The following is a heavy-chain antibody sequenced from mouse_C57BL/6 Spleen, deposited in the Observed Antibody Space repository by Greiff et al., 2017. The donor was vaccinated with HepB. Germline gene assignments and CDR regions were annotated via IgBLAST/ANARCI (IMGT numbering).Heavy chain of an antibody. J-gene: IGHJ3*01. CDR3: ARPEGYDGYAWFAY. D-gene: IGHD2-3*01. CDR2: INPGSGGT. V-gene: IGHV1-54*01. CDR1: GYAFTNYL. Sequence: QVQLQQSGAELVRPGTSVKVSCKASGYAFTNYLIEWVKQRPGQGLEWIGVINPGSGGTNYNEKFKGKATLTADKSSSTAYMQLSSLTSEDSAVYFCARPEGYDGYAWFAYWGQGTLVTVSA.